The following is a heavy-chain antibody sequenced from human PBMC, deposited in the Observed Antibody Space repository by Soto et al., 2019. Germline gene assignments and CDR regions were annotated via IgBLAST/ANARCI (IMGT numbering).Heavy chain of an antibody. CDR2: IYPGDSDT. J-gene: IGHJ4*02. D-gene: IGHD6-19*01. Sequence: PGESLKISCKGSGYSFTSYWIGWVRQMPGKGLEWMGIIYPGDSDTRYSPSFQGQVTISADKSIGTAYLQWSSLKASDTAMYYCARHSLAGSSGWYGVVDYWGQGTLVTVSS. CDR1: GYSFTSYW. V-gene: IGHV5-51*01. CDR3: ARHSLAGSSGWYGVVDY.